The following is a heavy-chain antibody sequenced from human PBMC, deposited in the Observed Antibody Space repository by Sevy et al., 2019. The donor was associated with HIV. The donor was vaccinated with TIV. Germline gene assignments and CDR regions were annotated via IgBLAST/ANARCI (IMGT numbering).Heavy chain of an antibody. CDR2: ISASGGST. CDR3: AKEETTGYI. Sequence: GGSLRLSCTASGFTFSSYVISWVRQAPGKGLGWVSTISASGGSTYYADSVKGRFTISRDNSKKNVYLDMNSLRAEDTAIFYCAKEETTGYIWGQGTLVTVSS. J-gene: IGHJ4*02. CDR1: GFTFSSYV. D-gene: IGHD3-9*01. V-gene: IGHV3-23*01.